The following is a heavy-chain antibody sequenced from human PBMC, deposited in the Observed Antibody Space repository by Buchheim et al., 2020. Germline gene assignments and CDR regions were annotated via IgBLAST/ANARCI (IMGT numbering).Heavy chain of an antibody. V-gene: IGHV4-4*02. CDR2: IYHSGST. CDR3: ARDKRFGGSTVGFDC. D-gene: IGHD4-23*01. J-gene: IGHJ4*02. Sequence: QVQLQESGPGLVKPSGTLSLTCAVSGGAISTTNWWIWVRQPPGKGLEWIGLIYHSGSTTYNASLKSRVTISLDKSKNQFSLTMSSVTAADTAMYYCARDKRFGGSTVGFDCWGQGT. CDR1: GGAISTTNW.